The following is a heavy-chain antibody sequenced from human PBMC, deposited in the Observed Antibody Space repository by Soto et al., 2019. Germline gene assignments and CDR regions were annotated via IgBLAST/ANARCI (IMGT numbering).Heavy chain of an antibody. CDR2: FDPEDGET. J-gene: IGHJ4*02. CDR3: ARSRLYDILTGNPYYFDY. CDR1: GFAKTELS. D-gene: IGHD3-9*01. V-gene: IGHV1-24*01. Sequence: GTSVKPTWEDSGFAKTELSMHWVRQAPGKGLEWMGGFDPEDGETIYAQKFQGRVTITEDESTSTAYMELSSLRSEDTAVYYCARSRLYDILTGNPYYFDYWGQGTLVNVSS.